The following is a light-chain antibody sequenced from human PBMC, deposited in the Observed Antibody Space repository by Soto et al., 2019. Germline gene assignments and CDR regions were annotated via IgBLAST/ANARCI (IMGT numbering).Light chain of an antibody. CDR1: SSNIGAGYD. V-gene: IGLV1-40*01. J-gene: IGLJ3*02. CDR3: QSYDSSLSAWV. Sequence: QSALTQPPSVSGAPGQRVTIYCTGSSSNIGAGYDVHWYHQLPGTAPKLLIYDNSNRPSGVPDRFSGSKSGTSASLAITGLQAEDEADYYCQSYDSSLSAWVFGGGTKLTVL. CDR2: DNS.